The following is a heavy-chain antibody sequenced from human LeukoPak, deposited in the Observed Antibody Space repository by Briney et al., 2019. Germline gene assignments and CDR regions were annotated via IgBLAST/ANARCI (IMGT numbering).Heavy chain of an antibody. J-gene: IGHJ5*02. Sequence: SETLSLTCTVSGCFISNYYWNWIRQPPGKGLERMGYIYYSGSTNYNPSLKSRVTISVDTSKDQFSLKLSSVTAADTAVYYCARNGYSSGWYPCWFDPWGQGTLVTVSS. V-gene: IGHV4-59*01. CDR2: IYYSGST. CDR1: GCFISNYY. D-gene: IGHD6-19*01. CDR3: ARNGYSSGWYPCWFDP.